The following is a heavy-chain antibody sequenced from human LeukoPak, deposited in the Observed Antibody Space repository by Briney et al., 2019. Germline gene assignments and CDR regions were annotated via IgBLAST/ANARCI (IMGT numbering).Heavy chain of an antibody. CDR2: ISYDGSNK. V-gene: IGHV3-30*03. D-gene: IGHD3-3*01. CDR1: GFNFSPYG. J-gene: IGHJ4*02. Sequence: GGSLRLSCAASGFNFSPYGMHWVRQPPGKGLEWVAVISYDGSNKYYADSVKGRFTISRDNSKNTLYLQMNSLRAEDTAVYYCARLREIPVFGVVTKSTSYFDYWGQGTLVTVSS. CDR3: ARLREIPVFGVVTKSTSYFDY.